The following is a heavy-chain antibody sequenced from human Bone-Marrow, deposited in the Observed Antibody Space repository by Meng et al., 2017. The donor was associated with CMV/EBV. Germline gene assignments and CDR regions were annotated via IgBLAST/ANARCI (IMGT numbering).Heavy chain of an antibody. CDR3: AKTGGYYLYYFDY. Sequence: GESLKISCAASGFTFSTYDMSWVRQAPGKGLEWVSILYSGGSSAYYADSVKGRFTISRDNSKNTLYLQMNSLRAEDTAVYYCAKTGGYYLYYFDYWGQGTLVTVSS. CDR1: GFTFSTYD. V-gene: IGHV3-23*03. CDR2: LYSGGSSA. D-gene: IGHD3-22*01. J-gene: IGHJ4*02.